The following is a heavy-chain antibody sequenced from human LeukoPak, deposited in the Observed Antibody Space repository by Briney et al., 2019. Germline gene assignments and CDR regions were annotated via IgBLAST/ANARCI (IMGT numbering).Heavy chain of an antibody. J-gene: IGHJ5*02. CDR2: ISGSGGST. V-gene: IGHV3-23*01. CDR1: GFTFSSYA. CDR3: ARAQRAPGLNSSPRFDP. D-gene: IGHD6-13*01. Sequence: PGGSLRLSCAASGFTFSSYAMSWVRQAPGKGLEWVSAISGSGGSTYYADSVKGRFTISRDNSKNTLYLQMNSLRAEDTAVYYCARAQRAPGLNSSPRFDPWGQGTLVTVSS.